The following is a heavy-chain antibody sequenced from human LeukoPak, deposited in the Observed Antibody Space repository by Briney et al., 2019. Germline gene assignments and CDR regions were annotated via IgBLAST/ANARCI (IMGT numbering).Heavy chain of an antibody. J-gene: IGHJ4*02. CDR1: GGSISSYY. CDR2: IYYSGST. CDR3: ARSNYDILSGYYYFDY. D-gene: IGHD3-9*01. V-gene: IGHV4-59*01. Sequence: ETLSLTCTVSGGSISSYYWSWIRQPPGKGLEWIGYIYYSGSTNYNPSLKSRVTISVDTSKNQFSLKLSSVTAADTAVYYCARSNYDILSGYYYFDYWGQGTLVTVSS.